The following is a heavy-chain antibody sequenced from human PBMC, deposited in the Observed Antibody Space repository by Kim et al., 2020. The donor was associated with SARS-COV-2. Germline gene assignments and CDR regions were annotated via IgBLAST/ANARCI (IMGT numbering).Heavy chain of an antibody. CDR1: GFTFKDYY. Sequence: GGSLRLSCAASGFTFKDYYMTWIRQAPGKGLEWVSYISPSSTYIKYADSVKGRFTTSRDDAMNSLYLQMNTLRVEDSAVYYCARDRRFYDDSGYQRSDGMDVWGQVTTVTVSS. D-gene: IGHD3-22*01. V-gene: IGHV3-11*05. CDR2: ISPSSTYI. J-gene: IGHJ6*02. CDR3: ARDRRFYDDSGYQRSDGMDV.